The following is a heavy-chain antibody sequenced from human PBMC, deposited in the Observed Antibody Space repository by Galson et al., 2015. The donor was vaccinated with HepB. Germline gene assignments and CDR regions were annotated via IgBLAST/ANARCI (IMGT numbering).Heavy chain of an antibody. J-gene: IGHJ5*02. D-gene: IGHD3-3*01. V-gene: IGHV4-59*08. CDR2: IYYSGST. Sequence: ETLSLTCTVSGGSISSYYWSWIRQPPGKGLEWIGYIYYSGSTNYNPSLKSRVTISVDTSKNQFSLKLSSVTAADTAVYYCARQWINQVRDPISEWSTRKYNWFDPWGQGTLVTVSS. CDR3: ARQWINQVRDPISEWSTRKYNWFDP. CDR1: GGSISSYY.